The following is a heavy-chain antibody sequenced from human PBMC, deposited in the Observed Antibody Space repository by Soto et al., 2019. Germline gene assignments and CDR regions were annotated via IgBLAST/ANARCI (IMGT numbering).Heavy chain of an antibody. Sequence: QLQLQESGPGLVKPSETLSLTCTVSGGSISSSSYYWGWIRQPPGKGLEWIGSIYYSGSTYYNPSLQRRVTISVDTSKNQFSLKPRSVTAADTAVYYCARLGVGGATRGGDLGQGTLVTVSS. CDR2: IYYSGST. D-gene: IGHD1-26*01. CDR1: GGSISSSSYY. J-gene: IGHJ4*02. CDR3: ARLGVGGATRGGD. V-gene: IGHV4-39*01.